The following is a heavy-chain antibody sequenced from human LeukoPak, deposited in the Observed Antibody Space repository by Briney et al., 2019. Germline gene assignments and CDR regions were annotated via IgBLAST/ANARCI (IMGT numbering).Heavy chain of an antibody. CDR3: ARGPLPRGITMARGHWFDP. V-gene: IGHV4-34*01. CDR1: GGSFSGYY. CDR2: INHSGST. D-gene: IGHD3-10*01. Sequence: PSETLSLTCAVYGGSFSGYYWSWIRQPPGKGLEWIGEINHSGSTNYNPSLRSRVTISVDTTKNQFSLKLSSVTAADTAVYYCARGPLPRGITMARGHWFDPWGQGTLVTVSS. J-gene: IGHJ5*02.